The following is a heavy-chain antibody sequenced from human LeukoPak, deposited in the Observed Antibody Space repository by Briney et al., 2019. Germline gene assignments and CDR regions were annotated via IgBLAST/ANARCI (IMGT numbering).Heavy chain of an antibody. Sequence: PGGSLRLSCAPSGFAFSNYAMSWVRQAPGKGLEWVSAITGGGSGIYYADSMKSRFTISRDNSKNTLYLQINSLRAEDTAVYYCAKWGDYDVLTGYYVSDYWGQGTLVTVSS. CDR3: AKWGDYDVLTGYYVSDY. CDR1: GFAFSNYA. D-gene: IGHD3-9*01. J-gene: IGHJ4*02. CDR2: ITGGGSGI. V-gene: IGHV3-23*01.